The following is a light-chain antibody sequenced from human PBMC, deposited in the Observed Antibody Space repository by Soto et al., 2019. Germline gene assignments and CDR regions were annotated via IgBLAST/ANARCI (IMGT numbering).Light chain of an antibody. J-gene: IGLJ2*01. CDR1: ALPKQY. Sequence: SYELTQPPSVSVSPGQTARITSSGDALPKQYAYWYQQKPGQAPELVIYKDYERPSGIPERFSGSSSGTTVTLIISGVQAEDEADYYCQSADSSGSDVVFGGGTKVTVL. V-gene: IGLV3-25*02. CDR3: QSADSSGSDVV. CDR2: KDY.